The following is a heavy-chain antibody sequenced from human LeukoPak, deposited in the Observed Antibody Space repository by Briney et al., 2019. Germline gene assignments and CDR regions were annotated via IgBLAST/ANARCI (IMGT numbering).Heavy chain of an antibody. Sequence: PEGSLRLSCAASGFTFDGYAMHWVRQAPGKGLEWVSGISWNSGSIGYADSVKGRFTISRDNAKNSLYLQMNSLRAEDTALYYCAKVLRYCSGGSCYSSDAFDIWGQGTMVTVSS. CDR1: GFTFDGYA. V-gene: IGHV3-9*01. CDR3: AKVLRYCSGGSCYSSDAFDI. J-gene: IGHJ3*02. D-gene: IGHD2-15*01. CDR2: ISWNSGSI.